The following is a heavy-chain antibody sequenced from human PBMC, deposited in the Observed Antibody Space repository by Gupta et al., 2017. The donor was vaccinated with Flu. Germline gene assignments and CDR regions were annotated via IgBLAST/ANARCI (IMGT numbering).Heavy chain of an antibody. J-gene: IGHJ6*02. V-gene: IGHV2-26*01. CDR3: ARIGYSSSWYGEGWYYYYGMDV. Sequence: QVTLKESGPVLVKPTETLTLTCTVSGFSLSNARMGVSWIRQPPGKALEWLAHIFSNDEKSYSTSLKSRLTISKDTSKSQVVLTMTNMDPVDAATYYCARIGYSSSWYGEGWYYYYGMDVWGQGTTVTGAS. D-gene: IGHD6-13*01. CDR2: IFSNDEK. CDR1: GFSLSNARMG.